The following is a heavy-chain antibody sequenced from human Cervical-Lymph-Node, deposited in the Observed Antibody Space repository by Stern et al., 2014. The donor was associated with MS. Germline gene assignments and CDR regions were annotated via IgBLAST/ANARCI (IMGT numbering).Heavy chain of an antibody. D-gene: IGHD5-12*01. CDR2: IYYTGTT. J-gene: IGHJ4*02. CDR1: GDSISNDYSY. V-gene: IGHV4-30-4*01. Sequence: QVQLVESGPGLVRPSQTLSLICNVSGDSISNDYSYWTWIRQPPGKALEWIGCIYYTGTTYYNPSLKSRLTVSIDASKNQFSLNLHSVTAADTAVYYCARGRGYDYPAYWGQGALVTVSS. CDR3: ARGRGYDYPAY.